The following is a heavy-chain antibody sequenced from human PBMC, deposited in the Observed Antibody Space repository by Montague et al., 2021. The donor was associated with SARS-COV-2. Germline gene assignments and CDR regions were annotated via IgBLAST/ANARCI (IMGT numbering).Heavy chain of an antibody. D-gene: IGHD1-26*01. V-gene: IGHV1-69*02. CDR1: GGTFSSYT. J-gene: IGHJ4*02. CDR2: IIPILGIA. CDR3: ARNSGSTDY. Sequence: SLRVSCTASGGTFSSYTLSWVRQAPGQGLEWMGRIIPILGIANYXQKFQGRVTITADKSTSTAYMELSSLRSEDTAVYYCARNSGSTDYWGQGTLVTVSS.